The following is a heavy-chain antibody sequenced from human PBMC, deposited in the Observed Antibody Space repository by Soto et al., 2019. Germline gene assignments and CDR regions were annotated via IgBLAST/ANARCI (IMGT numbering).Heavy chain of an antibody. CDR2: ISRGGSSI. CDR1: GFTFSFYT. V-gene: IGHV3-48*01. CDR3: VREGGDLRGSGVFDY. J-gene: IGHJ4*02. D-gene: IGHD6-19*01. Sequence: EPQLVESGGGLVQPGGSLRLSCAASGFTFSFYTMNWVRQTPGKGLEWLAYISRGGSSIYYADSVKGPFTVSRENANNSLSLQFNSLRREETAVYYCVREGGDLRGSGVFDYWGQGTLFTVS.